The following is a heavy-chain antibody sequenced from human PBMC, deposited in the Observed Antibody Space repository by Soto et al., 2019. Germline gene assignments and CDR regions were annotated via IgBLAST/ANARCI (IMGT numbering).Heavy chain of an antibody. J-gene: IGHJ4*02. V-gene: IGHV1-18*01. CDR1: GCTLNTYG. CDR3: ARGTYFDY. Sequence: QVQLVQSGAEVKKPGASVKVSCKACGCTLNTYGITWVRQAPGQGLEWMGWISANNDHTNYPQKLQGRVTMTTDTPTSTAYMELRSLTSDDTAVYYCARGTYFDYWGQGTLVTVSS. CDR2: ISANNDHT.